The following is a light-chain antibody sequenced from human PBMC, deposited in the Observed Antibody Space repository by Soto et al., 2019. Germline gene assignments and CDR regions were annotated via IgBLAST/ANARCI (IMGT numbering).Light chain of an antibody. CDR3: YSHTSGDFRV. CDR1: SSDVGRYNH. V-gene: IGLV2-14*01. Sequence: QSALTQPASVSGSPGQSITISCTGTSSDVGRYNHVSWYQHHPGKAPKLLISEVSKRPSGVSNRFSGSKSDYTASLTISGLQAEDEADYYCYSHTSGDFRVFGTGTKVTVL. J-gene: IGLJ1*01. CDR2: EVS.